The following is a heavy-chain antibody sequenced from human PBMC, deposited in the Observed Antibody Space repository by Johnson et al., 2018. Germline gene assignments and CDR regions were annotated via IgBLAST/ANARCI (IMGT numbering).Heavy chain of an antibody. CDR1: GFTFDDYT. CDR2: ISWDGGST. J-gene: IGHJ6*02. Sequence: VQLVQSGGVVVQPGGSLRLSCAASGFTFDDYTMHWVRQAPGKGLEWVSLISWDGGSTYYADSVKGRFTISRDNSKNSLYLQMNSLRTEDTALYYCAKSSPSKGRYYYYGMDVWGQGTTVTVSS. V-gene: IGHV3-43*01. CDR3: AKSSPSKGRYYYYGMDV.